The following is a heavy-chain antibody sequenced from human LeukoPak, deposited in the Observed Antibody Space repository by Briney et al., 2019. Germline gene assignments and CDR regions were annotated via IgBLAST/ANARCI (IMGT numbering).Heavy chain of an antibody. V-gene: IGHV4-34*01. Sequence: SETLSLTCAVYGGSFSGYYWSWIRQPPGKGLEWIGEINHSGSTNYNPSLKSRVTISVDTSKNQFSLKLSSVTAADTAVYYCARNYYHSSFDYWGHGTLVTVSS. CDR2: INHSGST. J-gene: IGHJ4*01. CDR3: ARNYYHSSFDY. D-gene: IGHD3-22*01. CDR1: GGSFSGYY.